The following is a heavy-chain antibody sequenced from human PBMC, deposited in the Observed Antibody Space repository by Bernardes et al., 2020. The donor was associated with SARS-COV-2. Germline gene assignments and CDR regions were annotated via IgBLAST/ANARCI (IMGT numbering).Heavy chain of an antibody. CDR3: AREAYCDGDCDRNVFDF. J-gene: IGHJ4*01. CDR2: IGRSGGTT. D-gene: IGHD2-21*02. Sequence: GGSLRLSCGGSGFNFGSFAMSWVRQAPGRGLEWVSAIGRSGGTTYYADSVRGRFTVSRVNTKRTLSLQMKNLRPEDTAVYFCAREAYCDGDCDRNVFDFWGHGILVSVSS. CDR1: GFNFGSFA. V-gene: IGHV3-23*01.